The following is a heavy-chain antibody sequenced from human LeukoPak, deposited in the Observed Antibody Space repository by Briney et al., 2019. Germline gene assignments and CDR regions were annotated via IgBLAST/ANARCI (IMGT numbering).Heavy chain of an antibody. J-gene: IGHJ6*03. V-gene: IGHV1-69*13. CDR3: ARSDHYYYYYMDV. CDR2: INPIFGTA. Sequence: VASVKVSCKASGGTFSSYAISWVRQAPGQGLEWMGGINPIFGTANYAQKFQGRVTITADESTSTAYMELSSLRSEDTAVYYCARSDHYYYYYMDVWGKGTTVTVSS. CDR1: GGTFSSYA.